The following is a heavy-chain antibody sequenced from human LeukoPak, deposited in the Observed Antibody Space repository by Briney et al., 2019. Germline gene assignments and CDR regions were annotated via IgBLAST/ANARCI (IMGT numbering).Heavy chain of an antibody. CDR3: ARDGLTSGNYGMDV. D-gene: IGHD3-10*01. J-gene: IGHJ6*02. CDR2: ISYDGSNK. V-gene: IGHV3-30*04. CDR1: GFTFGSYA. Sequence: PGRSLRLSCAASGFTFGSYATHWVRQAPGKGLEWVAVISYDGSNKYYADSVKGRFTISRDNSKNTLYLQMNSLRAEDTAVYYCARDGLTSGNYGMDVWGQGTTVTVSS.